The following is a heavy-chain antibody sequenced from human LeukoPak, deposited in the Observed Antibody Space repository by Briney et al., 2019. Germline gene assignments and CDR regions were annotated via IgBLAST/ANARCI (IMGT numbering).Heavy chain of an antibody. CDR2: INPNSGAT. V-gene: IGHV1-2*02. J-gene: IGHJ4*02. CDR1: GYTFTGYY. Sequence: GASVKVSCGASGYTFTGYYMHWVRQAPGQGLEWMGWINPNSGATNYAQKFQGRVTMTRDTSISTAYMELSRLTSDDMAVYYCSRGELEGPDFDYWGQGTLVTVSS. D-gene: IGHD1-26*01. CDR3: SRGELEGPDFDY.